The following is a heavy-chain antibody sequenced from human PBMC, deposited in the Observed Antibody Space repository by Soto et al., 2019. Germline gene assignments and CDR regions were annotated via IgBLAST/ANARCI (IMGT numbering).Heavy chain of an antibody. J-gene: IGHJ4*02. CDR1: GYTFTGYY. CDR2: INPNSGGT. CDR3: ARVPGIAARPDDY. Sequence: ALVKVSCKASGYTFTGYYMHWVRQAPGQGLEWMGWINPNSGGTNYAQKFQGRVTMTRGTSISTAYMELSRLRSDDTAVYYCARVPGIAARPDDYWGQGTLVTGSS. V-gene: IGHV1-2*02. D-gene: IGHD6-6*01.